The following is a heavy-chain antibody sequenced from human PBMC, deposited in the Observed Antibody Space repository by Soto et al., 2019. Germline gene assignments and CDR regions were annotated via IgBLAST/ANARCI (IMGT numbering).Heavy chain of an antibody. CDR2: IVSNGVST. Sequence: EVQLVESGGGLVQPGGSLRLSCAASGFTFSSYAMHWVRQAPGKGLGYVSAIVSNGVSTYYANSVKGRFSISRDNSKNALYLQMGSLRAEDRAVYYCARGGSHFDFWGQGTLVTVAS. CDR1: GFTFSSYA. CDR3: ARGGSHFDF. V-gene: IGHV3-64*01. J-gene: IGHJ4*02. D-gene: IGHD2-15*01.